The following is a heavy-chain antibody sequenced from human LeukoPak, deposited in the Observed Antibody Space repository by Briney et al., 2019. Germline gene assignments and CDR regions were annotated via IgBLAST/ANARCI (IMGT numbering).Heavy chain of an antibody. V-gene: IGHV3-21*01. CDR2: ISSSSSYI. CDR3: ARVFPPDGYYYGMDV. J-gene: IGHJ6*02. Sequence: GGSLRLSCAASGFTFSSYSMNWVRQAPGKGLEWVSSISSSSSYIYYADSVKGRFTISRDNAKNSLYLQMNSLRAEDTAVYYCARVFPPDGYYYGMDVWGQGTTVTVSS. CDR1: GFTFSSYS.